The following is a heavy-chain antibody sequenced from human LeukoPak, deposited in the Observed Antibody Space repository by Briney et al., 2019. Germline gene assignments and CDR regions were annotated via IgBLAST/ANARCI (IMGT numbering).Heavy chain of an antibody. D-gene: IGHD6-19*01. CDR1: GGSTSSYY. V-gene: IGHV3-11*05. Sequence: LSLTCTVSGGSTSSYYWSWIRQAPGKGLEWVSYISSSSSYTNYADSVKGRFTISRDNAKNSLYLQMNSLRAEDTAVCYCARVTSSGWYLVYWGQGTLVTVSS. CDR2: ISSSSSYT. CDR3: ARVTSSGWYLVY. J-gene: IGHJ4*02.